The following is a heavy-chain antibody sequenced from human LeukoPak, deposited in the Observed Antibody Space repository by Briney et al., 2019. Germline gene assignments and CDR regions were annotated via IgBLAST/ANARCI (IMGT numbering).Heavy chain of an antibody. CDR1: GGSVSSGGYY. CDR3: ASRGYYYYYGMDV. CDR2: IYYSGST. J-gene: IGHJ6*02. V-gene: IGHV4-31*03. Sequence: SQTLSLTCTVSGGSVSSGGYYWSWIRQHPGKGLEWIGYIYYSGSTYYNPSLKSRVTISVDTSKNQFSLKLSSVTAADTAVYYCASRGYYYYYGMDVWGQGTTVTVSS.